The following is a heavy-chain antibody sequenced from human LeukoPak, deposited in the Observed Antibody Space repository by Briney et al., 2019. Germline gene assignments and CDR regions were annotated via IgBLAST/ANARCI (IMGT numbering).Heavy chain of an antibody. Sequence: ASMKVSCKASGYSFTSYAINWVRQAPGQGLEWMGWISAYNGNTDYAQKFQGRGTMTTDTSTSTAYMELRSLTSDDTAVYYCSRAHSYSSGWSGYSDYWGQGTLVTVSS. D-gene: IGHD6-19*01. V-gene: IGHV1-18*01. CDR2: ISAYNGNT. J-gene: IGHJ4*02. CDR3: SRAHSYSSGWSGYSDY. CDR1: GYSFTSYA.